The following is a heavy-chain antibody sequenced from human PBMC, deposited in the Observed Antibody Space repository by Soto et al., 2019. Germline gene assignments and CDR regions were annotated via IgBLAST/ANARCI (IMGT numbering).Heavy chain of an antibody. Sequence: SETLSLTCSVSGASISSRDYYWGWIRQTPGKGLEWIGDIDYNGVTYYNPSLKSRVTVSKDTSKNQFSLKVASVTAADTAIYYCGRVMIGTSRHTDSDYWGQGTQVTVSS. CDR3: GRVMIGTSRHTDSDY. CDR2: IDYNGVT. D-gene: IGHD2-2*01. V-gene: IGHV4-39*01. CDR1: GASISSRDYY. J-gene: IGHJ4*02.